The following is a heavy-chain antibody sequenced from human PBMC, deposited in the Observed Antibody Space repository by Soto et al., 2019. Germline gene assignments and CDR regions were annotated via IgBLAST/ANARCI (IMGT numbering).Heavy chain of an antibody. V-gene: IGHV4-4*07. J-gene: IGHJ5*02. CDR3: ARGQRFSDWFDP. CDR2: IYSSGST. D-gene: IGHD3-3*01. CDR1: GGAISSYY. Sequence: PSETLSLTCTVPGGAISSYYWTWIRQPAGKGLEWIGRIYSSGSTKYNPSLQSRVTMSLDTSKNQFSLRLTSVTAADTAVYYCARGQRFSDWFDPWGQGTLVTVSS.